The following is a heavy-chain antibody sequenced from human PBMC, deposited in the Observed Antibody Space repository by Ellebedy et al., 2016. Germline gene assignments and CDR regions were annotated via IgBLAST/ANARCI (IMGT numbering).Heavy chain of an antibody. CDR1: GFTFSSYS. J-gene: IGHJ4*02. CDR3: AKEPNPLDGWIDY. D-gene: IGHD5-24*01. V-gene: IGHV3-48*01. Sequence: GGSLRLSCAASGFTFSSYSMNWVRQAPGKGLEWVSYISSSSSTIYYADSVKGRFTISRDNSKNTLYLQMNSLRAEDTAVYYCAKEPNPLDGWIDYWGQGTLVTVSS. CDR2: ISSSSSTI.